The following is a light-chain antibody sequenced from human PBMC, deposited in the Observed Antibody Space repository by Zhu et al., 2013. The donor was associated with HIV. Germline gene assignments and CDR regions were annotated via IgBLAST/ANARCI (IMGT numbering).Light chain of an antibody. CDR2: GAS. CDR3: HQYGSSPIT. V-gene: IGKV3-20*01. CDR1: QSVGSTF. Sequence: DIVLTQSPGTLSLSPGERATLSCGASQSVGSTFLAWYQQKPGQAPRLLIYGASTRATGIPARFSGSGSGTDFTLTISRLEPEDFAVYYCHQYGSSPITFGQGTRLEIK. J-gene: IGKJ5*01.